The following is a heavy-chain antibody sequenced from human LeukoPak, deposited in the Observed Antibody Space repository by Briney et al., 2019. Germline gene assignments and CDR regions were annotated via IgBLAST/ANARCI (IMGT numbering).Heavy chain of an antibody. Sequence: GGSLRLSCAVSGFSFGSYWMSWVRQAPRKGLEWVANINQDGSDKKYVDSVKGRFTISRDNSKNTLYLQMNSLRAEDTAVYYCARGPSGYHNTGGQGTLVTVSS. V-gene: IGHV3-7*01. J-gene: IGHJ4*02. CDR3: ARGPSGYHNT. CDR1: GFSFGSYW. CDR2: INQDGSDK. D-gene: IGHD5-12*01.